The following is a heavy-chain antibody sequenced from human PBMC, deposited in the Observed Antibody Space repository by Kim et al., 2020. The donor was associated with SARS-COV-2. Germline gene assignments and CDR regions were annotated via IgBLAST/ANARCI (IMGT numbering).Heavy chain of an antibody. CDR1: GFTFSDHH. CDR3: TREGGKGGYTGLDI. J-gene: IGHJ3*02. Sequence: GGSLRLSCVASGFTFSDHHMDWVRQAPGKGLEWIGRVRNKAKRYTTEYVASVKGRFTISRDDSKSSLYLQMDSLNTEDTAVYYCTREGGKGGYTGLDIWGQGTTVTVSS. D-gene: IGHD1-26*01. V-gene: IGHV3-72*01. CDR2: VRNKAKRYTT.